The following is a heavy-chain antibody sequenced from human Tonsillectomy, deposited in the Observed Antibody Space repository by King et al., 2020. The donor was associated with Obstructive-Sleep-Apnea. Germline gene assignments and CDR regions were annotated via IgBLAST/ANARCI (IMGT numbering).Heavy chain of an antibody. D-gene: IGHD2-15*01. J-gene: IGHJ6*02. Sequence: VQLVESGGGLVQPGGSLRLSCAASGFSFSDHYMDWVRQAPGKGLEWVGRTRNKAHSYTTEYAASVKGRFTISRDDSKNSLYLQMNSLKTEDTAVYYFARATFCSGGSCQYYYYTMDVWGQGTTVTVSS. CDR1: GFSFSDHY. CDR2: TRNKAHSYTT. V-gene: IGHV3-72*01. CDR3: ARATFCSGGSCQYYYYTMDV.